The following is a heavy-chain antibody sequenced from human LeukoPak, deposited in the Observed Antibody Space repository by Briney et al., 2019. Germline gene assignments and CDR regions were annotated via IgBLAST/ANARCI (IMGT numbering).Heavy chain of an antibody. D-gene: IGHD4-23*01. V-gene: IGHV4-34*01. J-gene: IGHJ4*02. CDR3: ARDPTTVVTTPYYFDF. CDR1: GGSFSGYH. CDR2: INDRGHT. Sequence: PSETLSLTCAVYGGSFSGYHWNWIRQSPEKGLEWIGEINDRGHTNYNPSLKNRVTISVEMSKNQFSLKLSSLTAADTAVYYCARDPTTVVTTPYYFDFWGQGTLVTVSS.